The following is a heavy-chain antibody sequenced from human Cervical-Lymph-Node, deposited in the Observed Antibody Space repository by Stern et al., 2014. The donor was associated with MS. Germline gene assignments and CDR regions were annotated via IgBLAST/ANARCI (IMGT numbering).Heavy chain of an antibody. V-gene: IGHV4-39*01. J-gene: IGHJ4*02. CDR2: VDYSGAP. CDR1: GDSISSYTHY. CDR3: AKHACTGAACPFDL. D-gene: IGHD2-8*02. Sequence: QLQLQESGPGLVKPSETLSLTCAVSGDSISSYTHYWAWIRQPPGKGLEWIGSVDYSGAPYYTPSLKSPVTISVDTSKNHFSLGLNSVTAADTAVYYCAKHACTGAACPFDLWGQGTLVTVSS.